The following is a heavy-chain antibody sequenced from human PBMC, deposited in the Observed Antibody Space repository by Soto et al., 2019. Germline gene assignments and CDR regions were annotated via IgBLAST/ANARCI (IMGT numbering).Heavy chain of an antibody. CDR3: ARDLDGSGSYYTDY. CDR2: ISPYKGNT. D-gene: IGHD3-10*01. CDR1: GHTFPNYG. Sequence: ASVKVSCKASGHTFPNYGISWVRQAPGQGFEWMGWISPYKGNTNYAQKLQGRVTMTTDTSTSTAYMELRSLRSDDTAIYYCARDLDGSGSYYTDYWGQGTLVTVSS. V-gene: IGHV1-18*01. J-gene: IGHJ4*02.